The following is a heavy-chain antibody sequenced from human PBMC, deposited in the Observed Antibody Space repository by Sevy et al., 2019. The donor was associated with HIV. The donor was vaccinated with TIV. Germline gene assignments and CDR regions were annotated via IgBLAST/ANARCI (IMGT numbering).Heavy chain of an antibody. CDR2: IRSKANSYAT. D-gene: IGHD4-17*01. V-gene: IGHV3-73*01. J-gene: IGHJ4*02. CDR1: GFTFSGSA. CDR3: TSGHLRYYFDY. Sequence: GGSLRLSCAASGFTFSGSAMHWVRHASGKGLEWVGRIRSKANSYATAYAASVKGRFTISRDDSKNTAYLQMNSLKTEDTAVYYCTSGHLRYYFDYWGQGTLVTVSS.